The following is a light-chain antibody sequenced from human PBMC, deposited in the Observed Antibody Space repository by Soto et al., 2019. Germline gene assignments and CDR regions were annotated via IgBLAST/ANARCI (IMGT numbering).Light chain of an antibody. J-gene: IGLJ3*02. V-gene: IGLV2-14*01. CDR1: SSDVSGYNY. Sequence: QSALTQPASVSGSPGQSITISCTGTSSDVSGYNYVSWYQQHPGKAPKLMIYDVSNRPSGVSNRFSGSKSGNTASLTISGLQAEDEADYYCSSYTSSSTPCVFGGGTKVTVL. CDR2: DVS. CDR3: SSYTSSSTPCV.